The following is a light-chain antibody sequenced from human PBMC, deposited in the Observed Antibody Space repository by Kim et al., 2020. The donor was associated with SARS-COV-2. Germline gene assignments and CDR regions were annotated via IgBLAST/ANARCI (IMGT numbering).Light chain of an antibody. CDR3: QQYVSTPPLYA. V-gene: IGKV3-20*01. Sequence: GYRAPLPCRASQRAYSRYFAWYQHKPGRAPRRLIYGATSRATGIPDRFSGSESGTDFTLTISRLEPEDFAVYYCQQYVSTPPLYAFGQGTKLEI. CDR1: QRAYSRY. CDR2: GAT. J-gene: IGKJ2*01.